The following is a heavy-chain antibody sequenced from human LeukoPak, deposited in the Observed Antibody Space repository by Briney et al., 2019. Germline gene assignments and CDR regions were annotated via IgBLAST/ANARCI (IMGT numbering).Heavy chain of an antibody. Sequence: GRSLRLSCAASGFTFSSYAMHWVRQAPGKGLEWVAVISYDGSNKYYADSVKGRFTISRDNSKNTLYLQMNSLRAEDTAVYYCARGGQTYYSYWGQGTLVTVSS. CDR1: GFTFSSYA. J-gene: IGHJ4*02. D-gene: IGHD3-10*01. CDR3: ARGGQTYYSY. V-gene: IGHV3-30-3*01. CDR2: ISYDGSNK.